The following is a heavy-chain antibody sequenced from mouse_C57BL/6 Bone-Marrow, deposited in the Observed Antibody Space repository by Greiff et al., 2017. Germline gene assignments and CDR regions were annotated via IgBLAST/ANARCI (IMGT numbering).Heavy chain of an antibody. CDR1: GYTFTDYY. J-gene: IGHJ2*01. Sequence: VQLQQSGPVLVKPGASVKMSRKASGYTFTDYYMNWVKQSHGKSLEWIGVINPYNGGTSYNQKFKGKATLTVDKSSSTAYMELNSLTSEDSAVYYCARGVRNGYFDYWGQGTTLTVSS. CDR2: INPYNGGT. V-gene: IGHV1-19*01. CDR3: ARGVRNGYFDY.